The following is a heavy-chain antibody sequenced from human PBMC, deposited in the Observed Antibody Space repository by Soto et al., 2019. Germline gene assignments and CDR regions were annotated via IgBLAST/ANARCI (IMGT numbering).Heavy chain of an antibody. J-gene: IGHJ4*02. CDR1: GYTFTSYD. CDR3: ARGRYCSGGSGYPRGDDY. V-gene: IGHV1-8*01. D-gene: IGHD2-15*01. CDR2: MNPNSGNT. Sequence: QVQLVQSGAEVKKPGASVKVSCKASGYTFTSYDINWVRQATGQGLEWMGWMNPNSGNTGYAQKFQGRVTMTRNTSISTAYMELSSLRSEDTAVYYCARGRYCSGGSGYPRGDDYWGQGTLVTVSS.